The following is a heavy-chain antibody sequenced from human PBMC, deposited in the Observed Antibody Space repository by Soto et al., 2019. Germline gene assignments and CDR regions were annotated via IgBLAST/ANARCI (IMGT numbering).Heavy chain of an antibody. CDR3: AREVIVVVTAATAGAFDI. J-gene: IGHJ3*02. V-gene: IGHV4-59*01. CDR2: IYYSGST. Sequence: TSETLSLTCTVSGGSISSYYWSWIRQPPGKGLEWIGYIYYSGSTNYNPSLKSRVTISVDTSKNQFSLKLSSVTAADTAVYYCAREVIVVVTAATAGAFDIWGQGTMVTVSS. D-gene: IGHD2-2*01. CDR1: GGSISSYY.